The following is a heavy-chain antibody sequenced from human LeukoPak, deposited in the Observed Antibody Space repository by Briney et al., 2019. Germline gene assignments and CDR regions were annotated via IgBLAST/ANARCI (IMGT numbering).Heavy chain of an antibody. D-gene: IGHD1-1*01. V-gene: IGHV1-18*01. CDR2: ISAYNGNT. CDR3: ARDRSHSFHFVHFDS. CDR1: GYTFTDYG. Sequence: ASVKVSCKASGYTFTDYGISWVRQAPGQGLAWMGWISAYNGNTNYAQNFQGRVTMTTDTSTSTAYMELRSLTSDDTAVFYCARDRSHSFHFVHFDSWGQGTLVIVSS. J-gene: IGHJ4*02.